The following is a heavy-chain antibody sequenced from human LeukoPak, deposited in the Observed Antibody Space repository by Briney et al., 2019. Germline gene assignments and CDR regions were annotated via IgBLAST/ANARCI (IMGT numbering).Heavy chain of an antibody. D-gene: IGHD1-20*01. CDR2: FDPEDGET. CDR1: GYTLTELS. Sequence: GASVKVSCKVSGYTLTELSMHWVRQAPGKGLEWMGGFDPEDGETIYAQKFQGRVTMTEDTSTDTAYMELSSLRSEDTAVYYCATAVSPTRNCLCAFDIWAQGKMVTVSS. V-gene: IGHV1-24*01. CDR3: ATAVSPTRNCLCAFDI. J-gene: IGHJ3*02.